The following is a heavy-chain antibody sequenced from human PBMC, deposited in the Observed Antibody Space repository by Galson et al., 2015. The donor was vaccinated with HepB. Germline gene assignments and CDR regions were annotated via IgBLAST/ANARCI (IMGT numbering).Heavy chain of an antibody. D-gene: IGHD2-2*01. V-gene: IGHV4-4*02. CDR3: ARFLPYYFDY. Sequence: SLRLSCAASGFTFSSYAMSWVRQAPGKGLEWIGEIYHSGSTNYNPSLKSRVTISVDKSKNQFSLKLSSVTAADTAVYYCARFLPYYFDYWGQGTLVTVSS. J-gene: IGHJ4*02. CDR1: GFTFSSYAM. CDR2: IYHSGST.